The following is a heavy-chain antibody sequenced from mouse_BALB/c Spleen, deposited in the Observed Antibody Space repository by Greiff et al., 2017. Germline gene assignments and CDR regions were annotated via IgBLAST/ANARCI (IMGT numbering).Heavy chain of an antibody. D-gene: IGHD2-3*01. CDR1: GFTFSSYA. CDR3: ARERDGYIDY. Sequence: EVQGVESGGGLVKPGGSLKLSCAASGFTFSSYAMSWVRQSPEKRLEWVAEISSGGSYTYYPDTVTGRFTISRDNAKNTLYLEMSSLRSEDTAMYYCARERDGYIDYWGQGTTLTVSS. CDR2: ISSGGSYT. J-gene: IGHJ2*01. V-gene: IGHV5-9-4*01.